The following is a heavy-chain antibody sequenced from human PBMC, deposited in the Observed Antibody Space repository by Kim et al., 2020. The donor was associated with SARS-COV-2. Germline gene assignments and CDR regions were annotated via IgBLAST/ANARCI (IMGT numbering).Heavy chain of an antibody. Sequence: GGSLRLSCAASGISVTNAWMNWVRQSPGKGLEWVALIKSKGDGGTIDYAAPVRGRFTISRDDSKNALYLQMNSLKTEDTGIYYCVKERMGAFDYWGQGA. V-gene: IGHV3-15*01. CDR1: GISVTNAW. J-gene: IGHJ4*02. CDR2: IKSKGDGGTI. D-gene: IGHD1-26*01. CDR3: VKERMGAFDY.